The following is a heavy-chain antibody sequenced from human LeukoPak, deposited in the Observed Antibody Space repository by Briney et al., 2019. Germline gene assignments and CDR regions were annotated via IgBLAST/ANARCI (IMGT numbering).Heavy chain of an antibody. D-gene: IGHD3-22*01. CDR2: ISGTGGDT. Sequence: GGSLRLSCAASGFTLSSYAMSWVRQAPGKGLEWVSIISGTGGDTYYADSVKGRFTISRDNSKSTLYLQMNTLRAEDTAVYYCAKDLADSSGSRTAFDPWGQGTLVTVSS. J-gene: IGHJ5*02. CDR1: GFTLSSYA. CDR3: AKDLADSSGSRTAFDP. V-gene: IGHV3-23*01.